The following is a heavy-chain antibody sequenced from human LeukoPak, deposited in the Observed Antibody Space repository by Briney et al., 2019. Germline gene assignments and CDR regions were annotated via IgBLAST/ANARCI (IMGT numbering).Heavy chain of an antibody. V-gene: IGHV3-15*01. Sequence: GGSLRLSCATSGFTFSSAWMNWVRQAPGKGLEWVGRIKSKVDDATVDYAAPAKGRSTISRDDSKNVLYLQMNSLKTEDTAVYYCAADVPEPTAPLDYWGQGTLVTVSS. CDR3: AADVPEPTAPLDY. J-gene: IGHJ4*02. D-gene: IGHD2-2*01. CDR2: IKSKVDDATV. CDR1: GFTFSSAW.